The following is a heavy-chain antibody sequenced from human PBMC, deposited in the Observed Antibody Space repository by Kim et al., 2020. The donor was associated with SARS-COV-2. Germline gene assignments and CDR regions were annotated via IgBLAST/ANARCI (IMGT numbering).Heavy chain of an antibody. V-gene: IGHV1-69*13. Sequence: SVKVSCKASGGTFSSYAISWVRQAPGQGLEWMGGIIPILGTANYAQKFQGRVTITADESTSTAYMELSSLRSEDTAVYYCARSGYCSGGSCYDYYGMDVWGQGTTVTVSS. D-gene: IGHD2-15*01. CDR2: IIPILGTA. CDR3: ARSGYCSGGSCYDYYGMDV. J-gene: IGHJ6*02. CDR1: GGTFSSYA.